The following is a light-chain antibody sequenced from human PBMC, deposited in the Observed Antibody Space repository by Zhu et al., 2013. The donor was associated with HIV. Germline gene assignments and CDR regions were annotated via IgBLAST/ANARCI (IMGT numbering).Light chain of an antibody. J-gene: IGKJ4*01. V-gene: IGKV3-20*01. CDR1: QSVTSSY. Sequence: ETVLTQSPGTLSLSPGERATLSCRASQSVTSSYLAWYQQKPGQAPRLLIYGASSRATGIPDRFSGSGSGTDFTLTISRLEPEDFAVYYCQQYGSSPLTFGGGTTLELK. CDR2: GAS. CDR3: QQYGSSPLT.